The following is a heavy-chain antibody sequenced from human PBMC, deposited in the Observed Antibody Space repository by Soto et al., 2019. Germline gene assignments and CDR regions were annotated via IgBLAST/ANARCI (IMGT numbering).Heavy chain of an antibody. CDR3: AREDYGRHYFDY. Sequence: QVQLVESGGGVVQPGRSLRLSCAAPGFTFSSYAMHWVRQAPGKGLEWVAVMSYDGSQKYYADSVKGRFTISRDNSKNQLYLQMNSLRVEDTAVYYCAREDYGRHYFDYWGQGTLVTVSS. CDR2: MSYDGSQK. CDR1: GFTFSSYA. D-gene: IGHD4-17*01. J-gene: IGHJ4*02. V-gene: IGHV3-30-3*01.